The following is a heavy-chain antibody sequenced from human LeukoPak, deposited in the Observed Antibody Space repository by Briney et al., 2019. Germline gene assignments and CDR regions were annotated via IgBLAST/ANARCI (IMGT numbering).Heavy chain of an antibody. CDR3: ARDRVAAAPWFDP. CDR2: ISSGSTAI. J-gene: IGHJ5*02. D-gene: IGHD6-13*01. V-gene: IGHV3-11*04. Sequence: GGSLRLSCAASGFTFSAYQMSWIRQAPGKGLEWISYISSGSTAINYAESVRGRFTISRDNAKNSLYLQMNSLRAEDTAVYYCARDRVAAAPWFDPWGQGTLVTVSS. CDR1: GFTFSAYQ.